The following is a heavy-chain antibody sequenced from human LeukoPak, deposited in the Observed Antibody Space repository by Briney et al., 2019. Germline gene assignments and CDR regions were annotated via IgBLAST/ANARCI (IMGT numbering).Heavy chain of an antibody. CDR1: GLTFSSYA. D-gene: IGHD6-6*01. CDR2: ISGSGGST. Sequence: PGRSLRLSCAASGLTFSSYAMSWVRQAPGKGLEWVSSISGSGGSTYYADSVKGRFTVSRDNSKNTLYLQMNSLRAEDTAVYYCAKDMPSSIAAPFDYWGQGTLVTVSS. V-gene: IGHV3-23*01. CDR3: AKDMPSSIAAPFDY. J-gene: IGHJ4*02.